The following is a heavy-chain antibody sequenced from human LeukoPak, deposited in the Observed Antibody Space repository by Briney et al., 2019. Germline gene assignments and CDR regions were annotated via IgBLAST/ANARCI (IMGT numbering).Heavy chain of an antibody. CDR1: GFTFSSYG. Sequence: GGSLRLSCAASGFTFSSYGMHWVRQAPGKGLEWGAVISYDGSNKYYADSVKGRFTISRDNSKNTLYLQMNSLRAEDTAVYYCAKDIGSIDYYYGMDVWGQGTTVTVSS. CDR2: ISYDGSNK. J-gene: IGHJ6*02. D-gene: IGHD2-15*01. V-gene: IGHV3-30*18. CDR3: AKDIGSIDYYYGMDV.